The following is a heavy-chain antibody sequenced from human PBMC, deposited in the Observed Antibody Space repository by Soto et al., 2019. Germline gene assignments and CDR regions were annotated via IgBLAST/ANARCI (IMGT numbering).Heavy chain of an antibody. J-gene: IGHJ6*02. Sequence: GSLRLACAASGFTFSTNWMHLVRQAPGKGLVWVSRINSDGSSTRYADSVKGRFTISRDNTKNTLFLQMNSLRAEDTAVYYCARAVTYYYYAMDVWGQGTTVTVSS. CDR3: ARAVTYYYYAMDV. CDR2: INSDGSST. V-gene: IGHV3-74*01. D-gene: IGHD4-17*01. CDR1: GFTFSTNW.